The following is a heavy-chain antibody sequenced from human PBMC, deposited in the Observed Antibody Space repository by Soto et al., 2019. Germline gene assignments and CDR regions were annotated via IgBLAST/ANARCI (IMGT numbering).Heavy chain of an antibody. D-gene: IGHD6-13*01. CDR2: IYHSGST. CDR3: AREGGIAAAWGFGY. CDR1: GGSISSSNW. V-gene: IGHV4-4*02. Sequence: QVQLQESGPGLVKPSGTLSLTCAVSGGSISSSNWWSWVRQPPGKGLEWIGEIYHSGSTNYNPSLAHRFPISVATSKNQFAPELGSVLAADTAVYYGAREGGIAAAWGFGYWGQGALVTVSS. J-gene: IGHJ4*02.